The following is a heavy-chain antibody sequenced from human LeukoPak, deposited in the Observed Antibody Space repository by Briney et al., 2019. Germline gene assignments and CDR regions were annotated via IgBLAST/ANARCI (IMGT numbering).Heavy chain of an antibody. Sequence: SETLSLICTVSGGSISSSSYYWGWIRQPPGKGLEWIGSIYYSGSTYYNPSLKSRVTISVDTSKNQFSLKLSSVTAADTAVYYCAAYYYDSSGYYYPPWGGYFDYWGQGTLVTVSS. CDR2: IYYSGST. V-gene: IGHV4-39*01. D-gene: IGHD3-22*01. J-gene: IGHJ4*02. CDR1: GGSISSSSYY. CDR3: AAYYYDSSGYYYPPWGGYFDY.